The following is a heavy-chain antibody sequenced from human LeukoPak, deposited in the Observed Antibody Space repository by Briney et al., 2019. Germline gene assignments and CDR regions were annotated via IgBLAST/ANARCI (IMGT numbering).Heavy chain of an antibody. J-gene: IGHJ4*02. Sequence: ASVKVSCKASGYTFTSYYMHWVRQAPGQGLEWMGIINPSGGSTSYAQKFQGRVTMTRDTSTSTVYMELSSLRSEDTAVYYCARGKSYCGGDCYLRAPRFLNYFDYWGQGTLVTVSS. CDR2: INPSGGST. CDR3: ARGKSYCGGDCYLRAPRFLNYFDY. CDR1: GYTFTSYY. D-gene: IGHD2-21*02. V-gene: IGHV1-46*01.